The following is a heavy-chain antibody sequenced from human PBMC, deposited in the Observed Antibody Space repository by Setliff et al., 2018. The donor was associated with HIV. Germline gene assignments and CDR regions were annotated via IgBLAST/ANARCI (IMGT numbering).Heavy chain of an antibody. D-gene: IGHD1-26*01. J-gene: IGHJ4*02. CDR1: GYTFTGYF. CDR2: IDPKSGGT. CDR3: ASAGDPGSPPLDY. V-gene: IGHV1-2*02. Sequence: ASVKVSCKTSGYTFTGYFIHWVRQAPGQGLEWMGWIDPKSGGTKFAQKFQGRVTMTRDTSISTAYVEVIRLRSDDTAVYFCASAGDPGSPPLDYLGQGTLVTVSS.